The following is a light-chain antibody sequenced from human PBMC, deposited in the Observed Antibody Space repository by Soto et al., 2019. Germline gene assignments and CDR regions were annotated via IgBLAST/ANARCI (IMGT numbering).Light chain of an antibody. Sequence: DIQMTQSPSTLSAAVGDRVTITCRASQSISSWLAWYQQKPGKAPNLLIYDASSLESGVPSRFSGSGSGTEFTLTISSLQPDDFATYFCQQYYSFPTFGQGTRLEIK. CDR2: DAS. CDR3: QQYYSFPT. V-gene: IGKV1-5*01. J-gene: IGKJ5*01. CDR1: QSISSW.